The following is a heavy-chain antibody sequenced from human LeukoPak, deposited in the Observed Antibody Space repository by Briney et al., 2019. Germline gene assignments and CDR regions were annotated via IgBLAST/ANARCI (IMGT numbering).Heavy chain of an antibody. V-gene: IGHV5-51*01. CDR1: GYKFTNYW. J-gene: IGHJ3*02. Sequence: GESLKISCKASGYKFTNYWIGWVRQMPGTGLEWMGFIYPGDSDTRYSSSFQGQVTLSADKSISTAYLQWSSLKASDTAVYYCARRRYCSSTSCHEGAFDIWGQGTMVTVSS. CDR2: IYPGDSDT. D-gene: IGHD2-2*01. CDR3: ARRRYCSSTSCHEGAFDI.